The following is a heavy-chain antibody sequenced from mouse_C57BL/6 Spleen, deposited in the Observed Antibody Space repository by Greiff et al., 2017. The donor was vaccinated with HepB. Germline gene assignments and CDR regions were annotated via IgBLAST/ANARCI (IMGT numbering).Heavy chain of an antibody. V-gene: IGHV5-17*01. CDR1: GFTFSDYG. J-gene: IGHJ1*03. CDR2: ISSGSSTI. CDR3: ATYGNYDGYWYFDV. Sequence: EVQRVESGGGLVKPGGSLKLSCAASGFTFSDYGMHWVRQAPEKGLEWVAYISSGSSTIYYADTVKGRFTISRDNAKNNLFLQMTRLRSEDTAMYYCATYGNYDGYWYFDVWGTGTTVTVSS. D-gene: IGHD2-1*01.